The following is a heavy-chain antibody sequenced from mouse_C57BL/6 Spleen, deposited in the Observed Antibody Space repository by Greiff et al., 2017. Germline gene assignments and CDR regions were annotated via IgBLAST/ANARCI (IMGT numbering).Heavy chain of an antibody. CDR1: GFSLTSYG. CDR2: IWSGGST. D-gene: IGHD2-5*01. Sequence: VQLQQSGPGLVQPSQSLSITCTVSGFSLTSYGVHWVRQSPGKGLEWLGVIWSGGSTDYNAAFITRLSISKDNSKSQVFFKMNSLQADNTAIYYCARSRYSNTYYAMDYWGQGTSVTVSS. V-gene: IGHV2-2*01. J-gene: IGHJ4*01. CDR3: ARSRYSNTYYAMDY.